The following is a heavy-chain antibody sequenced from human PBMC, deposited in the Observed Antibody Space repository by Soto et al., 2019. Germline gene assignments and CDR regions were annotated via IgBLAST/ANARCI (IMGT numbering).Heavy chain of an antibody. CDR3: TTDRYCSGGSCYSED. V-gene: IGHV3-15*07. CDR1: GFSFSNAW. CDR2: IKSKTDGGTT. D-gene: IGHD2-15*01. J-gene: IGHJ4*02. Sequence: EVPLVESGGGLVKPGGSLRLSCAASGFSFSNAWMNWVRQAPGKGLEWVGRIKSKTDGGTTDYAAPVRGRFTISRDDSKNTVYLQMNSMKTEDTAVYYCTTDRYCSGGSCYSEDWGQGTLVTVSS.